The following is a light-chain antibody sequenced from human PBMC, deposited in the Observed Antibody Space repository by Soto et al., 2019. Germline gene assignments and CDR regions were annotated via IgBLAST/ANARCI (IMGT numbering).Light chain of an antibody. Sequence: QSALTQPASVSGSPGQSITISCTGTSSDVGSYNLVSWYQQHPGKAPRLMIFQDSKRPSGVSNRFSGSKSGNMASLTISGLKSEVEGDASCCSYALSSTLVFGAGT. CDR1: SSDVGSYNL. V-gene: IGLV2-23*01. CDR3: CSYALSSTLV. CDR2: QDS. J-gene: IGLJ2*01.